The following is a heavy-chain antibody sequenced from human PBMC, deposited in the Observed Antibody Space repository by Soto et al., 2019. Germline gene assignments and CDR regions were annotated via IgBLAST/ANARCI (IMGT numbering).Heavy chain of an antibody. CDR1: GFTFTAYG. CDR2: VSRSGDST. Sequence: EVQLLESGGGLVQPGGSLRLSCGASGFTFTAYGMSWVRQAPGKGLEWISTVSRSGDSTYYADSVKGRCTISRDNSKNTVYLQMNSLRAEDTAVYYCAKPPYSNDFYVWGQGTLVTVSS. J-gene: IGHJ4*02. CDR3: AKPPYSNDFYV. D-gene: IGHD6-13*01. V-gene: IGHV3-23*01.